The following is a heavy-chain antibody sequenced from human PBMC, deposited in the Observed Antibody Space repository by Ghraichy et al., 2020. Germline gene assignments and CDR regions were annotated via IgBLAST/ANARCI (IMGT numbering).Heavy chain of an antibody. V-gene: IGHV4-39*01. CDR2: IFYSGST. J-gene: IGHJ3*02. CDR3: ARQGYNWNYGDAFDI. Sequence: SETLSLTCTVSGGSISSSSYYWGWIRQPPGKGLEWIGSIFYSGSTYYNPSLKSRVTISVDTSKNQFSLKLSSVTAADTAVYYCARQGYNWNYGDAFDIWGQGTMVTVSS. D-gene: IGHD1-7*01. CDR1: GGSISSSSYY.